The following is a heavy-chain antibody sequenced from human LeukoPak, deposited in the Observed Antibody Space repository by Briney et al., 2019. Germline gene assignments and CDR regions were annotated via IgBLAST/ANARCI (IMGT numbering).Heavy chain of an antibody. V-gene: IGHV3-33*06. Sequence: VRSLRLSCAASGFTFSSYGMHWVRQAPGKGLEWVAVIWYDGSNKYYADSAKGRFTISRDNSKNTLYLQMNSLRAEDTAVYYCAKLGHTKSDVWGKGTTVTVSS. CDR2: IWYDGSNK. D-gene: IGHD1-1*01. CDR1: GFTFSSYG. J-gene: IGHJ6*04. CDR3: AKLGHTKSDV.